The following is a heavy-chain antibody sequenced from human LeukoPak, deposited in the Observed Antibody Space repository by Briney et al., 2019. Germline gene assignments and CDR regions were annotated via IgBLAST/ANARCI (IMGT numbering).Heavy chain of an antibody. V-gene: IGHV1-2*02. J-gene: IGHJ4*02. CDR3: ARVGWFGELIDY. Sequence: ASVKVSCKASGYTFTGYYMHWVRQAPGQGLEWMGWINPNSGGTNYAQKFQGRVTMTRDTSISTAYMELSSLRSEDTAVYYCARVGWFGELIDYWGQGTLVTVSS. CDR1: GYTFTGYY. CDR2: INPNSGGT. D-gene: IGHD3-10*01.